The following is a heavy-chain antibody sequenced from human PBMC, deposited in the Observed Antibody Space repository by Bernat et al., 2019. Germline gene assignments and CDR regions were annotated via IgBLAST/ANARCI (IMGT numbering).Heavy chain of an antibody. CDR1: GFTFSSYS. D-gene: IGHD1-26*01. Sequence: EVQLVESGGGLVKPGGSLRLSCAASGFTFSSYSMNWVRQAPGKGLEWVSSISSSSSYIYYADSVKGRFTISRDNAKNSLYLQMNSLRAEDTAVYYCARDEGELLQGDYWGQGTLVTVSS. CDR3: ARDEGELLQGDY. CDR2: ISSSSSYI. V-gene: IGHV3-21*01. J-gene: IGHJ4*02.